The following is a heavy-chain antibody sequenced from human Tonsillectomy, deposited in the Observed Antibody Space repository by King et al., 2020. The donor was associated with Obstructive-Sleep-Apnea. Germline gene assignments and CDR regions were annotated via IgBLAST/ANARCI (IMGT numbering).Heavy chain of an antibody. Sequence: VQLVESGGGLVQRGGSLRLSCAASGFTFSSYWMHWVRQAPGKGLVWVSRINSDGSSTSYADSVKGRFTISRDNAKNTLSLQMNSLRAEDTAVYYCASLTVTTASEWCTFDYWGQGTLVTVSS. CDR3: ASLTVTTASEWCTFDY. D-gene: IGHD4-17*01. CDR1: GFTFSSYW. CDR2: INSDGSST. J-gene: IGHJ4*02. V-gene: IGHV3-74*02.